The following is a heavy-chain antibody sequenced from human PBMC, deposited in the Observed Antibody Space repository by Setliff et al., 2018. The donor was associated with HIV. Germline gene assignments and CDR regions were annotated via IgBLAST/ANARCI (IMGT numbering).Heavy chain of an antibody. D-gene: IGHD3-9*01. CDR1: GGSINRRNYY. J-gene: IGHJ4*02. Sequence: SETLSLTCTVPGGSINRRNYYWGWIRQPPGKGLEWIGTIAYTGGTYYDTSLKSRVTISLDTSKNQFFLKLSSVTAPDTAIYYCARQTWEYYATLTGYYRCPKNFDSWGQGTLVTVSS. V-gene: IGHV4-39*01. CDR2: IAYTGGT. CDR3: ARQTWEYYATLTGYYRCPKNFDS.